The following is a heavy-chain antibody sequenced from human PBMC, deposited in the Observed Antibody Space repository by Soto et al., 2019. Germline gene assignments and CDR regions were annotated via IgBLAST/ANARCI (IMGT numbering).Heavy chain of an antibody. D-gene: IGHD3-3*01. Sequence: ASVKVSCTASGYTFTSYAMHWVRQAPGQRLEWMGWINAGNGNTKYSQKFQGRVTITRDTSASTAYMELSSLRSEDTAVYYCARDRTMYYDFWSGLDAFDIWGQGTMVTVSS. V-gene: IGHV1-3*01. CDR1: GYTFTSYA. CDR2: INAGNGNT. J-gene: IGHJ3*02. CDR3: ARDRTMYYDFWSGLDAFDI.